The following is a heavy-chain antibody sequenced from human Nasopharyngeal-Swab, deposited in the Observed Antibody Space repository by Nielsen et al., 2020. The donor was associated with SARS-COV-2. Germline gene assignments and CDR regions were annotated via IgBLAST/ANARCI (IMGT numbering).Heavy chain of an antibody. Sequence: GEFLKISCAASGFTFSSYIMNWVRQAPGKGLEWVSSISSSSSYIYYADSVKGLFTISRDNAKNSLYLQMNSLRAEDTAVYYCARDLGDEPLELYIRYYYYGMDVWGQGTTVTVSS. D-gene: IGHD1-7*01. V-gene: IGHV3-21*01. J-gene: IGHJ6*02. CDR2: ISSSSSYI. CDR1: GFTFSSYI. CDR3: ARDLGDEPLELYIRYYYYGMDV.